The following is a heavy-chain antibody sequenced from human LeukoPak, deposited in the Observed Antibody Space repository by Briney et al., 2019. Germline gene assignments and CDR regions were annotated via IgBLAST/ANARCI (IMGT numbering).Heavy chain of an antibody. J-gene: IGHJ5*02. CDR1: GYTFTSYA. V-gene: IGHV1-3*01. CDR3: ARASSIAVAHNPSPNWFDP. CDR2: INVGNGNT. Sequence: ASVKVSCKASGYTFTSYAMHWVRQAPGQRLEWMGWINVGNGNTKYSQKFQGRVTITRDTSASTAYMELSSLRPEDTAVYYCARASSIAVAHNPSPNWFDPWGQGTLVTVSS. D-gene: IGHD6-19*01.